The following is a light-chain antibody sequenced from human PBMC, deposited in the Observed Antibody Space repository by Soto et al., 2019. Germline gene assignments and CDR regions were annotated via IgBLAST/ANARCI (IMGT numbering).Light chain of an antibody. Sequence: EIGLTQSPGTLSLSPGERVTLSCRASQSISNDHLAWYQQKPGQAPRLLIHGTSSRATGIPDRFSGSGSGTDFTLTISRLEPEDFAVYYCQQYGSSPPRTFGQGTKVDI. CDR3: QQYGSSPPRT. V-gene: IGKV3-20*01. CDR1: QSISNDH. J-gene: IGKJ1*01. CDR2: GTS.